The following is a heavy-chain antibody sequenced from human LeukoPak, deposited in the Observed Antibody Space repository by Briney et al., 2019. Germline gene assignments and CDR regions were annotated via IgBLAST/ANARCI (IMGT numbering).Heavy chain of an antibody. J-gene: IGHJ6*02. CDR1: GFTFSSYG. V-gene: IGHV3-30*03. CDR2: ISYDGSNK. D-gene: IGHD3-10*01. CDR3: ARDDGSGSKMKAYYYYGMDV. Sequence: PGGSLRLSCAASGFTFSSYGMHWVRQAPGKGLEWVAVISYDGSNKYYADSVKGRFTISRDNSKNTLYLQMNSLRAEDTAVYYCARDDGSGSKMKAYYYYGMDVWGQGTTVTVSS.